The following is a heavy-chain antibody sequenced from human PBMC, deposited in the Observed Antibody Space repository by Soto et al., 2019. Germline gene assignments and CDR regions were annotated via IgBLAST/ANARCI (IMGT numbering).Heavy chain of an antibody. V-gene: IGHV3-21*01. CDR3: ARDPNTGTYHFNY. D-gene: IGHD1-1*01. CDR2: ITSSSSAI. Sequence: EVQLLEPGGGLVKPGGSLRLSCAASGFTFSSYTMNWVRQAPGKGLEWLSSITSSSSAIYYADSVRGRFSISRDNAKNSLYLQMNILRAEDAAVYYCARDPNTGTYHFNYGGQGPLFTFSS. CDR1: GFTFSSYT. J-gene: IGHJ4*02.